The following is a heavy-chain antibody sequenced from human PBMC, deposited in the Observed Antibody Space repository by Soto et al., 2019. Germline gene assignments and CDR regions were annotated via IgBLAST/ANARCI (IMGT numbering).Heavy chain of an antibody. V-gene: IGHV3-21*01. J-gene: IGHJ6*02. Sequence: WGSLRLSCISSGFTFRTYTMNWVRQARGKGLEWVSGIRGFSPYTFYAESVKGRFTISRDNAKNSLYLQMNSLRAEDTAVYYCARDRGYDAHDYYYNAMDVWGQGTTVTVSS. CDR2: IRGFSPYT. CDR1: GFTFRTYT. CDR3: ARDRGYDAHDYYYNAMDV. D-gene: IGHD2-15*01.